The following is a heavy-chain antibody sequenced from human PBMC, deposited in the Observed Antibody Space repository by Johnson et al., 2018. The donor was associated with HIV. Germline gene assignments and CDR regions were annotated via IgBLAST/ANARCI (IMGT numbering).Heavy chain of an antibody. CDR2: IRYDGSNK. V-gene: IGHV3-30*02. J-gene: IGHJ3*02. CDR1: GFIFSSYG. Sequence: QVQLVESGGGVVQPAKSLKLSCAASGFIFSSYGMHWVRQAPGKGLEWVAFIRYDGSNKYYADSVKGRFTISRDTSKNTLYLQMNSLRAADTAVYYCARVHAFDIWGQGTMVTVSS. CDR3: ARVHAFDI.